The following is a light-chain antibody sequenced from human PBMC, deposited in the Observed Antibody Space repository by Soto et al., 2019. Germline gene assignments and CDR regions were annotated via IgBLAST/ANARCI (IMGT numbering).Light chain of an antibody. J-gene: IGLJ2*01. CDR2: EVS. V-gene: IGLV2-23*02. CDR3: CSYAGSSTFVVV. CDR1: SSDVGSYNL. Sequence: SALTQPASVSGSPGQSITISCTGTSSDVGSYNLVSWYQQHPGKAPKLMIYEVSKRPSGVSNRFSGSKSGNTASLTISGLQAEDEADYYCCSYAGSSTFVVVFGGGTKLTVL.